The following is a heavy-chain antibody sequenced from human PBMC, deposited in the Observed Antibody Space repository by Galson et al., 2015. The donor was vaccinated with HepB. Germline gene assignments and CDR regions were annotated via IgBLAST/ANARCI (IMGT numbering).Heavy chain of an antibody. CDR1: GYTFTSYG. J-gene: IGHJ5*02. CDR3: ARGAVVVVVGATQNNWFAP. V-gene: IGHV1-18*01. CDR2: ISAYNGNT. Sequence: SVKVSCKASGYTFTSYGISWVRQAPGQGLEWMGWISAYNGNTNYAQKLQGRVTMTTDTSTSTAYMELRSLRSDDTAVYYCARGAVVVVVGATQNNWFAPWGQGTLVTVSS. D-gene: IGHD2-15*01.